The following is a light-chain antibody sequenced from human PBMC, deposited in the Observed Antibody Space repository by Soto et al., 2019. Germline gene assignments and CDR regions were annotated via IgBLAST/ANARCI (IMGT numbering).Light chain of an antibody. V-gene: IGKV1-33*01. CDR2: GAS. CDR1: HDITNY. CDR3: QQYDSLPT. J-gene: IGKJ4*01. Sequence: DIQMTQSPSSLSASVGDRVTITCQASHDITNYLNWYQQKPGKGPRLLIYGASNLETGVPSRFSGSGFGTDFSFTISSLQPEDFATYHCQQYDSLPTFGGGTKVDIK.